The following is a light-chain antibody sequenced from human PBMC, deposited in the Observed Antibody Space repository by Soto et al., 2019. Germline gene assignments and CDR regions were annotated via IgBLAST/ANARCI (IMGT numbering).Light chain of an antibody. Sequence: DIQMTQSPSSLSASVGDRVTITCRASQGIRNDLGWYQQKPGKAPKLLIYAASTLQSGVPSRFSGSGSGTDFTLTISCLQSEDFATYYCQQYYSYPPYTFGQGTKLEIK. V-gene: IGKV1-17*01. CDR2: AAS. CDR3: QQYYSYPPYT. J-gene: IGKJ2*01. CDR1: QGIRND.